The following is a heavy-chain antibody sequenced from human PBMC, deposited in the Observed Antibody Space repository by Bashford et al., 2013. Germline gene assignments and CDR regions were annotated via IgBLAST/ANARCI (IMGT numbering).Heavy chain of an antibody. D-gene: IGHD1-26*01. V-gene: IGHV3-53*01. J-gene: IGHJ4*02. CDR3: ARAFSYDFNY. CDR2: IYGGGNT. Sequence: VRQAPGKGLEWVSVIYGGGNTYYADSVKGRFTISRDNSKNTLYLQMNSLRAEDTAVYYCARAFSYDFNYWGQGTLVTVSS.